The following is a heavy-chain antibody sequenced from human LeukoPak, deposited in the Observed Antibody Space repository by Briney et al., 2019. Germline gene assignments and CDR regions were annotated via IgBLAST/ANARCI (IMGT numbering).Heavy chain of an antibody. V-gene: IGHV4-34*01. Sequence: SETLSLTCAVSGGSFSGYYWSWIRQPPGKGLEWIGEINHSGSTNYNPSLKSRVTISVDTSKNQFSLKLSSVTAADTAVYYCARRQRDVVVVAATRRVAFDIWGQGTMVTVSS. CDR2: INHSGST. CDR3: ARRQRDVVVVAATRRVAFDI. J-gene: IGHJ3*02. D-gene: IGHD2-15*01. CDR1: GGSFSGYY.